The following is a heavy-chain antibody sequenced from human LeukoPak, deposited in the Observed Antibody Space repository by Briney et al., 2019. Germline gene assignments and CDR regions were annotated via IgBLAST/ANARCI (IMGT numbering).Heavy chain of an antibody. D-gene: IGHD2-2*01. CDR2: IYTSGST. J-gene: IGHJ3*02. CDR1: GGSISSGSYY. CDR3: ARGRQGAYCSSTSCYLRADAFDI. Sequence: SETLSLTCTVSGGSISSGSYYWSWIRQPAGKGLEWIGRIYTSGSTNYNPSLKSRVTISVDTSKNQFSLKLSSVTAADTAVYYCARGRQGAYCSSTSCYLRADAFDIWGQGTMVTVSS. V-gene: IGHV4-61*02.